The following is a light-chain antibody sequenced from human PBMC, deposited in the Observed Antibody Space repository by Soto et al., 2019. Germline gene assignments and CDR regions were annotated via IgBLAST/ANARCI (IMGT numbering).Light chain of an antibody. CDR2: GAS. CDR1: QAISSY. CDR3: QQFNDYPLT. V-gene: IGKV1-9*01. J-gene: IGKJ4*01. Sequence: DIQLTQSPSFLSASVGDRVTITCRASQAISSYLAWYQQKPGKPPKLMIYGASTLQSDVPSRFSGSGSGTECTLTVSSLQAEDAATYYCQQFNDYPLTFGGGTKVDIK.